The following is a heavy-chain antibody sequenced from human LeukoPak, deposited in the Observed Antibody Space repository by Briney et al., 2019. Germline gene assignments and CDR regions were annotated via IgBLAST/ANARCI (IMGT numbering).Heavy chain of an antibody. CDR1: GFTFSSYD. Sequence: GGSLSFSCAASGFTFSSYDMHWVRQGPGKGLEGVARIRYDGSNEYYADSVKGRFTISRDNSKNTLYLQMNSLRAEDTAVYYCGNLDTVAYEVVDYWGQGTLVTVSS. CDR2: IRYDGSNE. V-gene: IGHV3-30*02. D-gene: IGHD4-23*01. J-gene: IGHJ4*02. CDR3: GNLDTVAYEVVDY.